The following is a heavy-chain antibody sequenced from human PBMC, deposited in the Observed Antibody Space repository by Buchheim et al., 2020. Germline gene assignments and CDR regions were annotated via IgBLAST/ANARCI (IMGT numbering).Heavy chain of an antibody. Sequence: QVQLQESGPGLVRPSETLSLTCTVSGGSISGYFWSWIRQPAGKGLEWIGRIYTNDNTTYNPSLTGRLTLSVDTSKNQFSLKLTSVTAADTAVYYCAREYSARGSPYYFDLWGQGTL. J-gene: IGHJ4*02. CDR3: AREYSARGSPYYFDL. CDR1: GGSISGYF. D-gene: IGHD5-12*01. V-gene: IGHV4-4*07. CDR2: IYTNDNT.